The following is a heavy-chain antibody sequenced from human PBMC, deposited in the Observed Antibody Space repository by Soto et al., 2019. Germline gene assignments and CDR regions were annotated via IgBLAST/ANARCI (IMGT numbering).Heavy chain of an antibody. CDR1: GGSMSGYY. V-gene: IGHV4-59*08. CDR2: IYYSGST. J-gene: IGHJ4*02. CDR3: TRHLGRAVAGFDY. D-gene: IGHD6-19*01. Sequence: PSETLSLTCIVSGGSMSGYYWNWIRQPPGKGLEWIGFIYYSGSTHYNPSLKSRVTISVDMSKNQLSLKLRSVTAADTAVYYCTRHLGRAVAGFDYWGQGTLVTSPQ.